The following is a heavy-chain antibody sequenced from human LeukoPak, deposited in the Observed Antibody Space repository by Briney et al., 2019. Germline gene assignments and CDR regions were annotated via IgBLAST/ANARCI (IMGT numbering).Heavy chain of an antibody. Sequence: KPSETLSLTCTVSGGSISSYYWSWIRQPPGKGLEWIGYIYYSGSTNYNPSLKSRVTISVDTSKNQFSLKLSSVTAADTAVYYCARGVVPAAIRTWDWFDPWGQGTLVTVSS. CDR3: ARGVVPAAIRTWDWFDP. CDR2: IYYSGST. V-gene: IGHV4-59*01. D-gene: IGHD2-2*02. CDR1: GGSISSYY. J-gene: IGHJ5*02.